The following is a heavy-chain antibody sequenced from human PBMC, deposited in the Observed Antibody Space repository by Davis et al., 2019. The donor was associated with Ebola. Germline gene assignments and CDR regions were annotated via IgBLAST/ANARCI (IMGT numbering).Heavy chain of an antibody. CDR1: GFTFSRYW. Sequence: GGSLRLSCAASGFTFSRYWMSWVRQAPGKGLEWVANIKQDGSEKYYVDSVKGRFTISRDNAKNSLYLQMNSLRAEDTAVYYCARVQVMVRDPDWFDPWGQGTLVTVSS. V-gene: IGHV3-7*03. J-gene: IGHJ5*02. CDR3: ARVQVMVRDPDWFDP. CDR2: IKQDGSEK. D-gene: IGHD3-10*01.